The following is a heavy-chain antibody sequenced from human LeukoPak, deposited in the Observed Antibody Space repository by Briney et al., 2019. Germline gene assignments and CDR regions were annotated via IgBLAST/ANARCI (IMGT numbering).Heavy chain of an antibody. V-gene: IGHV3-30*02. J-gene: IGHJ4*02. CDR2: LRFDGNNK. CDR3: AKDSTLYYDFWSGYSD. CDR1: GFTFSDYG. Sequence: GGSLRLSCAASGFTFSDYGMHWVRQAPGKGLEWVTFLRFDGNNKFYADSVTGRFTISRDNSKNTLYLQMNSLRAEDTAVYYCAKDSTLYYDFWSGYSDWGQGTLVTVSS. D-gene: IGHD3-3*01.